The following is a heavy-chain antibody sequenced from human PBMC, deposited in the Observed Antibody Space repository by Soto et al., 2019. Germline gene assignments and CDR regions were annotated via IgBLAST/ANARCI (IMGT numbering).Heavy chain of an antibody. J-gene: IGHJ4*02. CDR2: IYYSGNT. D-gene: IGHD6-6*01. V-gene: IGHV4-39*01. CDR1: SASLSSSTYY. Sequence: SETLSLTCSVSSASLSSSTYYWSWIRQPPGRGPEWIGSIYYSGNTYYKPSLKSRVSISIDTSRNQFSLKLTSVTAADTGVYYCASSSPFHYWGPGILVTVFS. CDR3: ASSSPFHY.